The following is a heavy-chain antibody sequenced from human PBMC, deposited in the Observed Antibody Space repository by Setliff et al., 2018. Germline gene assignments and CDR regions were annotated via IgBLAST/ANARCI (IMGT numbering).Heavy chain of an antibody. D-gene: IGHD3-22*01. CDR2: ISPSGST. Sequence: PSETLSLTCSVSGASITRGGFYWTWIRQPAGKGLEWIGHISPSGSTTYNPSLKSRVTISLDTSKNQFSLKLSFVTAADTAVYYCARERSYYYDSSGFYYEGRHFDYWGQGTLVTVSS. V-gene: IGHV4-61*09. CDR1: GASITRGGFY. CDR3: ARERSYYYDSSGFYYEGRHFDY. J-gene: IGHJ4*02.